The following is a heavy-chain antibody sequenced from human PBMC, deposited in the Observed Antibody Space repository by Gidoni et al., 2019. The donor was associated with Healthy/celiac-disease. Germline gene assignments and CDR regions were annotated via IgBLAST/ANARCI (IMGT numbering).Heavy chain of an antibody. V-gene: IGHV4-59*01. CDR1: GGCISSYY. J-gene: IGHJ4*02. CDR3: ARDQGGSGWYRY. Sequence: QVQLQESGTGLMKPSETLSLTCTISGGCISSYYWSWIRQPPGQGLEWLGYIYYRGSTNYNPSLKSRVPISVDTSKNQFSLKLSSVTAADTAVYYCARDQGGSGWYRYWGQGTLVTVSS. D-gene: IGHD6-19*01. CDR2: IYYRGST.